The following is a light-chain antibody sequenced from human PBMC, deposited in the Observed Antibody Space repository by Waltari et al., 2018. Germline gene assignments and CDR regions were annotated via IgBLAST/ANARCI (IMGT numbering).Light chain of an antibody. CDR3: SSYTSSSTLDV. CDR1: SSDVGGYNY. J-gene: IGLJ1*01. Sequence: QSALTQPASVSGSPGQSITISCTGTSSDVGGYNYVSWYQQHPGNAPKLMVYDVSNRPLGVANRFSGAKSGNTASLTISGLQAEDEADYYCSSYTSSSTLDVFGTGTKVTVL. V-gene: IGLV2-14*03. CDR2: DVS.